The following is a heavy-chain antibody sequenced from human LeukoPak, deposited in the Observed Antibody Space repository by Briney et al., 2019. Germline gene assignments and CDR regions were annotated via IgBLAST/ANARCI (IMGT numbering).Heavy chain of an antibody. Sequence: PSETLSLTCAVYGGSFSGYYWSWIRQPPGKGLEWIGEINHSGSTNYNPSLKSRVTTSVDTSKNQFSLKLSSVTAADTAVYYCARGGGTHSSGWYKNWGQGTLVTVSS. CDR2: INHSGST. V-gene: IGHV4-34*01. CDR1: GGSFSGYY. CDR3: ARGGGTHSSGWYKN. D-gene: IGHD6-19*01. J-gene: IGHJ4*02.